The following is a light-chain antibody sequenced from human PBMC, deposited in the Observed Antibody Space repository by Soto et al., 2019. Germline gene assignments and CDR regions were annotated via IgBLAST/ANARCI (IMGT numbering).Light chain of an antibody. CDR3: QQYSSSRT. V-gene: IGKV3-20*01. Sequence: DIVLTQSRSTLSLSPGERAILSCRACQTVSNNYLAWYQQKPGQAPRPLIYGGSNRATGIPVRFSGSGSETDFTLTITRLEPEDFAVYYCQQYSSSRTFGEGTKVDIK. J-gene: IGKJ1*01. CDR2: GGS. CDR1: QTVSNNY.